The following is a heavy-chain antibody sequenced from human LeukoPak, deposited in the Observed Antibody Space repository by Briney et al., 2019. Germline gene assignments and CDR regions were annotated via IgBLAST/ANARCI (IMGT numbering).Heavy chain of an antibody. CDR2: ISAYNGNT. CDR1: GYTFTGYG. Sequence: ASVKVSCKASGYTFTGYGISWVRQAPGQGLEWMGWISAYNGNTNYAQKLQGRVTMTTDTSTSTAYMELRSLRSDDTAVYYCARDPTGDFWSGYPRWFDPWGQGTLVTVSS. V-gene: IGHV1-18*01. CDR3: ARDPTGDFWSGYPRWFDP. D-gene: IGHD3-3*01. J-gene: IGHJ5*02.